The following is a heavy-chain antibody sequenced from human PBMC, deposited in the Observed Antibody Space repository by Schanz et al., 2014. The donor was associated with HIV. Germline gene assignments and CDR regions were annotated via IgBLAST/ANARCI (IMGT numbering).Heavy chain of an antibody. J-gene: IGHJ6*02. CDR3: ARDWRPNYDFWSGSIGVIGMDV. V-gene: IGHV3-21*01. D-gene: IGHD3-3*01. CDR2: ISSSGTYI. Sequence: EVRLVESGGGLVQPGRSLRLSCAASGFTFSTYSMNWVRQAPGKGLEWVSSISSSGTYIHYADSVKGRFTISRDNSKNTLYLQMNSLRAEDTAVYYCARDWRPNYDFWSGSIGVIGMDVWGQGTTVTVSS. CDR1: GFTFSTYS.